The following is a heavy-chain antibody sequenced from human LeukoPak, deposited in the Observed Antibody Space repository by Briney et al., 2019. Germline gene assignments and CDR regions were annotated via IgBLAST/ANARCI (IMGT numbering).Heavy chain of an antibody. CDR3: ARPAAMTRYLPGLTDV. J-gene: IGHJ6*04. CDR1: GGSLSGYY. D-gene: IGHD2-2*01. CDR2: INHSEST. Sequence: PSETLSLTCAVYGGSLSGYYWSWIRQPPGKGLEWIGEINHSESTNYNPSLKSRVTISVDTSKNQFSLKLSSVTAADTAVYYCARPAAMTRYLPGLTDVWGKGTTVTISS. V-gene: IGHV4-34*01.